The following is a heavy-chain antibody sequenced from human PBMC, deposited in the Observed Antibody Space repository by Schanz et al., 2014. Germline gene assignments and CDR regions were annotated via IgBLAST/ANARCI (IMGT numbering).Heavy chain of an antibody. V-gene: IGHV3-23*01. Sequence: EVQLLDSGGGLVQPGGSLRLSCAASGFTFSTYAMSWVRQAPGKGLEWVSAISGSGGSTYYADSVKGRFTISRDNSKNALNLQINSLRGQDTAVYDGARGGDRLYHNYCMDVWGIGTTVSVSS. D-gene: IGHD4-17*01. CDR1: GFTFSTYA. CDR3: ARGGDRLYHNYCMDV. CDR2: ISGSGGST. J-gene: IGHJ6*03.